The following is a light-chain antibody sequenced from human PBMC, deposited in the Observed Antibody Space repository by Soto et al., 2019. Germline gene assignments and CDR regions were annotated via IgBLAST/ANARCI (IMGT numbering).Light chain of an antibody. Sequence: QSVLTQPPSASGSPGQSVTVSCAGTSRDVGAYSSVAWYQQHPGKAPKLIIYEVTKRPSGVPDRFSGARSGNTAFLTVSGLLADDEADYYCSAHAGSNNYVFGTGTKVTVL. CDR2: EVT. V-gene: IGLV2-8*01. CDR3: SAHAGSNNYV. CDR1: SRDVGAYSS. J-gene: IGLJ1*01.